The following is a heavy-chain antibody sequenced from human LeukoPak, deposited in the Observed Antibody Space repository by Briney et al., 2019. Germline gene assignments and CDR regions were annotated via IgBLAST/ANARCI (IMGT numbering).Heavy chain of an antibody. V-gene: IGHV1-69*13. CDR3: ARGEDEEQQLSPFDY. Sequence: SVKVSCKASGGTFSSYAISWVRQAPGQGLEWMGGIIPIFGTANYAQKFQGRVTITADESTSTAYMELSSLRSEDTAVYYCARGEDEEQQLSPFDYWGQGTLVTASS. CDR1: GGTFSSYA. D-gene: IGHD6-13*01. CDR2: IIPIFGTA. J-gene: IGHJ4*02.